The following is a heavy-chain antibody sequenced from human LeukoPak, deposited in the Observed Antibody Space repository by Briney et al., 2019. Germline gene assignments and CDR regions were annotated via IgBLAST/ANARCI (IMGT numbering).Heavy chain of an antibody. J-gene: IGHJ3*02. CDR2: ISYDGSNK. CDR1: GFTFSSYG. D-gene: IGHD2-21*02. Sequence: PGRSLRLSCAASGFTFSSYGMHWVRQAPGKGLEWVAVISYDGSNKYYADSVKGRFTISRDNSKNTLYLQMNSLRAEDTAVYYCAKGLVVVTRDDAFDIWGQGTMVTVSS. CDR3: AKGLVVVTRDDAFDI. V-gene: IGHV3-30*18.